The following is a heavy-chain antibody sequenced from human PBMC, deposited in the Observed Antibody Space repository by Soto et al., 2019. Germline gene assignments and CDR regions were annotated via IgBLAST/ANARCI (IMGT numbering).Heavy chain of an antibody. Sequence: GGSLRLSCAASGFTFNNAWINWVRQATEKGLEWVGRVKSKTHGGTSDYAESVKGRFVVSRDDSNNVVYLQMNSLTVEDTAVYYCTTDSYSGPTAVRFDKWGRGTLVTVSS. CDR2: VKSKTHGGTS. V-gene: IGHV3-15*07. CDR3: TTDSYSGPTAVRFDK. J-gene: IGHJ4*01. D-gene: IGHD2-21*01. CDR1: GFTFNNAW.